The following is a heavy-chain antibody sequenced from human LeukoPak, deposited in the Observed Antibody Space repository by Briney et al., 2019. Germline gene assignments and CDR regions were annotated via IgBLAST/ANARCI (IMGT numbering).Heavy chain of an antibody. CDR2: ISSSSSTI. J-gene: IGHJ4*02. CDR3: AKSFIVVVPAFDY. D-gene: IGHD2-2*01. Sequence: PGGSLRLSCAASGFTFSSYSMNWVRQAPGKGLEWVSYISSSSSTIYYADSVKGRFTISRDNSKNTLYLQMNSLRAEDTAVYYCAKSFIVVVPAFDYWGQGTLVTVSS. V-gene: IGHV3-48*01. CDR1: GFTFSSYS.